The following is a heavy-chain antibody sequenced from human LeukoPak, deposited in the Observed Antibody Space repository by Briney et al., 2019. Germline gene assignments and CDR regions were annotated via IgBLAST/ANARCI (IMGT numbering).Heavy chain of an antibody. CDR1: GGSFSGYY. CDR2: INHSGST. J-gene: IGHJ6*02. CDR3: ARDSVGATQPGYYYYYGMDV. Sequence: SETLSLTCAVYGGSFSGYYWSWIRQPPGKGLEWIGEINHSGSTNYNPSLKSRVTISVDTSKNQFSLKLSSVTAADTAVYYCARDSVGATQPGYYYYYGMDVWGQGTTVTVSS. D-gene: IGHD1-26*01. V-gene: IGHV4-34*01.